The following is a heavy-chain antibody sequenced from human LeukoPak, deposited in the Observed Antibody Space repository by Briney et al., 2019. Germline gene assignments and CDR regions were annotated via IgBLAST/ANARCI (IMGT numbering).Heavy chain of an antibody. CDR2: ISAYNGNT. D-gene: IGHD3-22*01. CDR1: GYTFISYD. V-gene: IGHV1-18*01. CDR3: ATVYSYDSSAYYRLDY. Sequence: ASVKVSCKASGYTFISYDISWVRQAPGQGLEWMGWISAYNGNTNYAQKFQGRVTMTTDTSTSTAYMELRSLRSDDTAVYYCATVYSYDSSAYYRLDYWGQGTLVTVSS. J-gene: IGHJ4*02.